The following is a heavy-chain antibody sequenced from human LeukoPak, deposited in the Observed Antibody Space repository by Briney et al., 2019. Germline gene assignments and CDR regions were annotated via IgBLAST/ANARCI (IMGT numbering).Heavy chain of an antibody. V-gene: IGHV3-11*06. CDR1: GFPFSDYY. CDR2: ICSGSTYT. CDR3: ARDRRYVDAAIWINTDV. D-gene: IGHD5-18*01. Sequence: KSGGSLRHSCAPSGFPFSDYYMMWIRPAPGKGREGVSYICSGSTYTNYADSVKGGVTISRDNAKKSLYLQMNSLRAEDTAVYYCARDRRYVDAAIWINTDVWGQGATVTVSS. J-gene: IGHJ6*02.